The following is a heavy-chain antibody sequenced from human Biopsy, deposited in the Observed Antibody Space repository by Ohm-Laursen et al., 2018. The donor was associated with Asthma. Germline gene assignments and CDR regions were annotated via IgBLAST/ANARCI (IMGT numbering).Heavy chain of an antibody. J-gene: IGHJ3*02. Sequence: SQRLSRSASGFTFRSYGMHWDRQAPGKWLEWVGVISKDASTQDYADSVKGRFTMARDNSKNTLDLQMNSLREEDTAVYYCVRDGTDDAFDIWGQGTVVSVSS. D-gene: IGHD1-1*01. V-gene: IGHV3-30*03. CDR3: VRDGTDDAFDI. CDR1: GFTFRSYG. CDR2: ISKDASTQ.